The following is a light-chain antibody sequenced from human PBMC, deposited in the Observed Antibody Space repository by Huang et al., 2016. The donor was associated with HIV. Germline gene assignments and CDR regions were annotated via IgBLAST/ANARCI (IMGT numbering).Light chain of an antibody. J-gene: IGKJ3*01. CDR2: P. CDR3: QQTTSFPFT. V-gene: IGKV1-12*01. CDR1: QTITNW. Sequence: DIQMTQSPSSVSASVGDRITITCRASQTITNWLAWYQQKPGKAPKLLIYPASRFSGSGSGTDFTLTLSSLQPGDSATYYCQQTTSFPFTFGPGTKVDVK.